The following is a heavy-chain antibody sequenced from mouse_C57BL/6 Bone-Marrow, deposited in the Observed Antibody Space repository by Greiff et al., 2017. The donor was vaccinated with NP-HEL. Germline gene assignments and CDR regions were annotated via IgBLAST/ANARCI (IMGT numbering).Heavy chain of an antibody. CDR3: ARRWADGYYPAWFAY. Sequence: QVQLQQSGAELVKPGASVKLSCKASGYTFTSYWMHWVKQRPGQGLEWIGYINPSRGYTKYNQKFKDKATLTADKSSSTAYMQLSSLTYEDSAVYYCARRWADGYYPAWFAYWGQGTLVTVSA. CDR2: INPSRGYT. V-gene: IGHV1-7*01. D-gene: IGHD2-3*01. CDR1: GYTFTSYW. J-gene: IGHJ3*01.